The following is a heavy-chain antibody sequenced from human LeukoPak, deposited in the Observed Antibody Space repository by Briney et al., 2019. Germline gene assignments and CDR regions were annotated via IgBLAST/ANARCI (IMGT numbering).Heavy chain of an antibody. CDR1: DDSITMYY. D-gene: IGHD1-26*01. Sequence: DPSETLSLTCSVSDDSITMYYWTWIRQPPGKGLEWIGYVDHTGSTNFNPSLNGRVSISRDTTKNLFSLRLRSVTAADTAVYNCAAGATTFYYMDVWGKGTTVTVSS. V-gene: IGHV4-59*01. CDR3: AAGATTFYYMDV. CDR2: VDHTGST. J-gene: IGHJ6*03.